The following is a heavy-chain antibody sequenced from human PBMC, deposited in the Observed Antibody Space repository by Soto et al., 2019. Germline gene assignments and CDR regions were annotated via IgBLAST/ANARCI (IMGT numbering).Heavy chain of an antibody. D-gene: IGHD3-9*01. CDR2: ISAYNGNT. J-gene: IGHJ6*02. Sequence: ASVKVSCKASGGTFSSYAISWVRQAPGQGLEWMGWISAYNGNTNYAQKLQGRVTMTTDTSTSTAYMELRSLRSDDTAVYYCARGRYDILTGYYIDVDVWGQGTTVTVSS. CDR1: GGTFSSYA. V-gene: IGHV1-18*01. CDR3: ARGRYDILTGYYIDVDV.